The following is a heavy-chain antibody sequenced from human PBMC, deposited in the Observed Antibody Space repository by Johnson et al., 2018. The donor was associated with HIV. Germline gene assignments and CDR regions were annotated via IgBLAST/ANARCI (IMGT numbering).Heavy chain of an antibody. Sequence: QVQLVESGGGVVKPGGSLRLSCAASGFTFSDYYMSWIRQAPGKGLEWVSYITSTGITVYYTDSVKGRFTIPRDNAKNSLYLQMNSLRAEDTDVYFCAPFGGGIFHAFDILGQGTMVTVSS. V-gene: IGHV3-11*01. J-gene: IGHJ3*02. D-gene: IGHD3-10*01. CDR1: GFTFSDYY. CDR2: ITSTGITV. CDR3: APFGGGIFHAFDI.